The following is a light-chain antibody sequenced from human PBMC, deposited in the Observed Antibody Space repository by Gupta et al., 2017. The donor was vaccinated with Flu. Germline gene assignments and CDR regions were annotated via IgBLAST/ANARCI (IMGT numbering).Light chain of an antibody. CDR3: QQSYSSPFT. CDR1: QSFSNS. J-gene: IGKJ3*01. V-gene: IGKV1-39*01. Sequence: DIQMTQSPSSLSASVGDRVTITCRAGQSFSNSLNWYQQKPGKAPKLLIYAAFNLHSGVPSRFSGSGSGTDFTLTISSLQPEDFATYYCQQSYSSPFTFGPGTTVDIK. CDR2: AAF.